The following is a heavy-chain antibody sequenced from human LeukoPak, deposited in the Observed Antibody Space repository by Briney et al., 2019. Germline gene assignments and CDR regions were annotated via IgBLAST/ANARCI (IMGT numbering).Heavy chain of an antibody. Sequence: GGSLRLSCAASGFTFSSYEMNWVRQAPGKGLEWVSYISSSGSTIYYADSVKGRFTISRDNAKNSLYLQMNSLRAEDTAVYYCARDYTTGTTFFDYWGQGTLVTVSS. V-gene: IGHV3-48*03. D-gene: IGHD1-1*01. CDR1: GFTFSSYE. J-gene: IGHJ4*02. CDR2: ISSSGSTI. CDR3: ARDYTTGTTFFDY.